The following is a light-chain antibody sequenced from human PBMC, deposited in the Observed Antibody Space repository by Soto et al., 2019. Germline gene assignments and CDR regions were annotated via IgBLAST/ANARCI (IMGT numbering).Light chain of an antibody. CDR1: QSVGGW. J-gene: IGKJ1*01. CDR2: KAS. Sequence: DIQLTQSPSTLSASVGDRVTITCRASQSVGGWLAWDQQKPGKAPNLLIYKASSIKSGVPPRFSGSGSGTDFTLTLSSLQSDESATYDCRQYNVYSSWTVGQGNKVEI. V-gene: IGKV1-5*03. CDR3: RQYNVYSSWT.